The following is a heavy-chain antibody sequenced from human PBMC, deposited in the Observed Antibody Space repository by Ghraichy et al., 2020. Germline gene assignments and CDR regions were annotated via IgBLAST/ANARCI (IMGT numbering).Heavy chain of an antibody. D-gene: IGHD1-1*01. V-gene: IGHV3-48*03. CDR2: ISSSGSST. CDR3: ARVSGAGTTPLESAFDY. Sequence: GGSLRLSCTASGVTFSSYAINWARKAPGRGLEWFTYISSSGSSTSYADSVEGRFPISRDNAKSSLYLPMNTLRVEDTAVYYWARVSGAGTTPLESAFDYWGQGGLVSV. CDR1: GVTFSSYA. J-gene: IGHJ4*02.